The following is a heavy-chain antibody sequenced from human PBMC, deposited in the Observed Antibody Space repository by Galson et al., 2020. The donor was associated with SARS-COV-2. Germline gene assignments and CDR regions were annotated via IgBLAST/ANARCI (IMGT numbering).Heavy chain of an antibody. CDR1: GFTFSSYG. V-gene: IGHV3-33*01. CDR3: ARDLYDSSGYYHEYFQH. D-gene: IGHD3-22*01. J-gene: IGHJ1*01. Sequence: GESLKISCAASGFTFSSYGMHWVRQAPGKGLEWVAVIWYDGSNKYYADSVKGRFTISRDNSKNTLYLQMNSLRAEDTAVYYCARDLYDSSGYYHEYFQHWGQGTLVTVSS. CDR2: IWYDGSNK.